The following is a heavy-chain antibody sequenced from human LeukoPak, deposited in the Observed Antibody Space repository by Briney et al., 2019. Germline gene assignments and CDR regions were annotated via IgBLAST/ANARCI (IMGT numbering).Heavy chain of an antibody. Sequence: PGRSLRLSCAASGFAFSSYGMHWVRQAPGKGLEGVAVISYDGSNKYYADSVKGRFTIYRDNSKNTLYLQMNSLRAEDTAVYYCAKGRYYYDSSGYYRFDYWGQGTLVTVSS. CDR1: GFAFSSYG. D-gene: IGHD3-22*01. CDR2: ISYDGSNK. J-gene: IGHJ4*02. V-gene: IGHV3-30*18. CDR3: AKGRYYYDSSGYYRFDY.